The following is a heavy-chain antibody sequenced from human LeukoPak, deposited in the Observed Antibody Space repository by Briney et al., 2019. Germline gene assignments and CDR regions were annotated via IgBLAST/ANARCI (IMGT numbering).Heavy chain of an antibody. V-gene: IGHV1-46*01. D-gene: IGHD2-21*02. Sequence: ASVKVSCKASGYTFTGYYMHWVRQAPGQGLEWMGIINPSGGSTSYAQKFQGRVTMTRDTSTSTVYMELSSLRSEDTAVYYCARGCGGDCYSVVFDYWGQGTLVTVSS. CDR1: GYTFTGYY. CDR2: INPSGGST. J-gene: IGHJ4*02. CDR3: ARGCGGDCYSVVFDY.